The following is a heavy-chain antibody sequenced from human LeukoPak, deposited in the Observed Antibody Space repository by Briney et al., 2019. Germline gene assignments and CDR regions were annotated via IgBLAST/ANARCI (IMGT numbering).Heavy chain of an antibody. Sequence: GSLRLSCAASGFTFSSYWMSWVRQAPGKGLEWVANIKKDGSEKYYVDSVKGRFTISRDNAKTSLYLQMNRLRAEDTAVYYCARAKPKNMVRGLIMRRESRYYFDYWGQGTLVTVSS. CDR1: GFTFSSYW. CDR2: IKKDGSEK. D-gene: IGHD3-10*01. CDR3: ARAKPKNMVRGLIMRRESRYYFDY. J-gene: IGHJ4*02. V-gene: IGHV3-7*01.